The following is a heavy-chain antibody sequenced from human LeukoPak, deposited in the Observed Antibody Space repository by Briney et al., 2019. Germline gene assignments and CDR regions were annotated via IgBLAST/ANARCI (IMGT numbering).Heavy chain of an antibody. Sequence: SETLSLTCTVSGASISSYYWSWIRQPPGKGLEWIGYIYYGGSTNYSPSLKSRVTISVDTSENQVSLKLSSVTAADTAVYYCARDGMVRGLDGAFDIWGQGTMVTVSS. J-gene: IGHJ3*02. CDR2: IYYGGST. D-gene: IGHD3-10*01. V-gene: IGHV4-59*01. CDR1: GASISSYY. CDR3: ARDGMVRGLDGAFDI.